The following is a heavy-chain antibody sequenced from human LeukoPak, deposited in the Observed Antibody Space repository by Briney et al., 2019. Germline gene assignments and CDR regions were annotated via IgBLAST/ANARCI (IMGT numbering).Heavy chain of an antibody. V-gene: IGHV3-33*06. Sequence: GGSLRLSCAASGFTFSSYGMHWVRQAPGKGLEWVAVIWYDGSNKYYADSVKGRFTISRDNSKNTLYLQMNSLRAEDTAVYYCAKASGVYYNDSSGYFNYWGQGTLVTVSS. J-gene: IGHJ4*02. CDR3: AKASGVYYNDSSGYFNY. CDR1: GFTFSSYG. D-gene: IGHD3-22*01. CDR2: IWYDGSNK.